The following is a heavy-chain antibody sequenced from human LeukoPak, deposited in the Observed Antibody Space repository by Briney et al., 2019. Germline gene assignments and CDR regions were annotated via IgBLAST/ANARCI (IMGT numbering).Heavy chain of an antibody. CDR1: GFTFSSYS. D-gene: IGHD2-21*02. CDR3: ARDPRGTYCGGGCFFALPHWYFDL. J-gene: IGHJ2*01. CDR2: ISATGDHI. Sequence: GGSLRLSCAASGFTFSSYSMNWVRQAPGRGLEWVSSISATGDHIYYADSVKGRFTISRDNAKNSLFLQMSSLRTEDTAIYYCARDPRGTYCGGGCFFALPHWYFDLWGRGTVVTVSS. V-gene: IGHV3-21*01.